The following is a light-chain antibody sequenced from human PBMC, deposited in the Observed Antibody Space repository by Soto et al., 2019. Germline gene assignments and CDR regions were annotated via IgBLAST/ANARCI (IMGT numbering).Light chain of an antibody. V-gene: IGKV1-5*01. CDR1: QSISSW. CDR3: QHYNSYSEA. J-gene: IGKJ1*01. CDR2: DAS. Sequence: DIQMTQSPATLSASVGDRVTITCRASQSISSWLAWYQQKPGKAPNLLIYDASSLESGVPSRFSGSGSGTEFTLTISSLHPDDFATYFCQHYNSYSEAFGQGTKVDIK.